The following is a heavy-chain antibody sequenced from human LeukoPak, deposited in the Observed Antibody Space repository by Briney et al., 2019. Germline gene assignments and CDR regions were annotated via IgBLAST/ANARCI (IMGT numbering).Heavy chain of an antibody. V-gene: IGHV4-34*01. D-gene: IGHD1-1*01. CDR1: GGCFSGYY. Sequence: SETLSLTCAVYGGCFSGYYWSWIRQPPGKGLEWIGEINHSGSTNYNPSLKSRVTISVDTSKNQFSLKLSSVTAADTAVYYCARGGWNKFDYWGQGTLVTVSS. J-gene: IGHJ4*02. CDR2: INHSGST. CDR3: ARGGWNKFDY.